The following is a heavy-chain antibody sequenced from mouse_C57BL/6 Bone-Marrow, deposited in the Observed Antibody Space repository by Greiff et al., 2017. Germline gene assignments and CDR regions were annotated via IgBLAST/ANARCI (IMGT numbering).Heavy chain of an antibody. Sequence: QVQLQQPGAELVKPGASVKLSCKASGYTFTSYWITWVKQRPGQGLEWIGDIYPGSGSTNYNEKFKSKATLTVDKSSSTAYMQLSSLTSEDSAVYYCARGEYYSNLFDYWGQGTTLTVSA. CDR2: IYPGSGST. J-gene: IGHJ2*01. V-gene: IGHV1-55*01. CDR1: GYTFTSYW. D-gene: IGHD2-5*01. CDR3: ARGEYYSNLFDY.